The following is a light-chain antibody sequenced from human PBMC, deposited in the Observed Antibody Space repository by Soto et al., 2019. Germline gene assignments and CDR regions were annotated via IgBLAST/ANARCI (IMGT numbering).Light chain of an antibody. V-gene: IGLV2-14*01. J-gene: IGLJ1*01. CDR1: SSDVGGYNY. Sequence: SVLTQPASVSGSPGQSITISCTGTSSDVGGYNYVSWYQQHPGKAPKLMIYDVSNRPSGVSNRFSGSKSGNTASLTISGLQAEDEADYYCSSYTSSSTLPLYVFGTGTKLTVL. CDR2: DVS. CDR3: SSYTSSSTLPLYV.